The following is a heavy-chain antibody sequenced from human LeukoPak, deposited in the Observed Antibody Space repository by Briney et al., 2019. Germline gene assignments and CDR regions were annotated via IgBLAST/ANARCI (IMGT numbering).Heavy chain of an antibody. J-gene: IGHJ4*02. CDR1: NGPINTYQ. Sequence: ETLSLTCTASNGPINTYQWSWIRQPPGKGLEWVSAISGSGGSTYYADSVKGRFTISRGNSKNTLYMQMNSLRAEDTAVYYCAKQGPSTGWYLDYWGQGALVTVSS. D-gene: IGHD6-19*01. CDR2: ISGSGGST. CDR3: AKQGPSTGWYLDY. V-gene: IGHV3-23*01.